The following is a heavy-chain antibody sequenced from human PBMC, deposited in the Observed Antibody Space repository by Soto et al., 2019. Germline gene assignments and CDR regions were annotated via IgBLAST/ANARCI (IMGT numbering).Heavy chain of an antibody. CDR3: AHKGPEDWPLDY. D-gene: IGHD3-9*01. Sequence: QITLKESGPTLVRPTQTLTLTCAFSGFSLSTSGVGVGWIRQPPGKALKWLAVIYWDDSKHYSPSLRSRLTLTKDTSKNQVVLTMTNMDPMDTGTYYCAHKGPEDWPLDYWGQGTLGTVSS. CDR2: IYWDDSK. V-gene: IGHV2-5*02. J-gene: IGHJ4*02. CDR1: GFSLSTSGVG.